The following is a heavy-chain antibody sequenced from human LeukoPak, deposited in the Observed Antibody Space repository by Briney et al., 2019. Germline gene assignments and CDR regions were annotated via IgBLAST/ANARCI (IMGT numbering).Heavy chain of an antibody. D-gene: IGHD3-10*01. Sequence: PSETLSLTCTVSGGSISSANFYWTWIRQHPGKGLEWIGYIYYSGSTYSNPSLKGRVTISVDRSKNQFSLNLNFVTAADTALYYCARGDGSGSGRWFDPWGQGTLITVSS. J-gene: IGHJ5*02. CDR1: GGSISSANFY. V-gene: IGHV4-30-4*08. CDR3: ARGDGSGSGRWFDP. CDR2: IYYSGST.